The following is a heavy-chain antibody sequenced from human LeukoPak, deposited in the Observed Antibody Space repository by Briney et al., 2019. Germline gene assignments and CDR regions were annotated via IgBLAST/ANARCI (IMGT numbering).Heavy chain of an antibody. J-gene: IGHJ4*02. V-gene: IGHV4-4*07. CDR2: IYISGST. Sequence: SETLSLTCTVSGAYIDSHYWSWIRQPAGKGLEWIGRIYISGSTNYNSSLQSRVTMSVDTYKNQFSLKLTSVTAADTAVYYCARALNPLPGTYYFDYWGQGTLVTVSS. CDR3: ARALNPLPGTYYFDY. CDR1: GAYIDSHY. D-gene: IGHD2-15*01.